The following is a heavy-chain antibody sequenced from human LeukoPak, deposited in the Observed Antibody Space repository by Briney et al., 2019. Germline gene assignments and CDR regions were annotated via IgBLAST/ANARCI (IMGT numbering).Heavy chain of an antibody. D-gene: IGHD3-3*01. CDR3: AREQRTYYDFWSGYFMDV. CDR1: GYTFTSYG. CDR2: ISASNGNT. Sequence: ASVKVSCKASGYTFTSYGISWVRQAPGQGLEWMGWISASNGNTNYAQKLQGRVTMTTDTSTSTAYMELRSLRSDDTAVYYCAREQRTYYDFWSGYFMDVWGQGTTVTVSS. J-gene: IGHJ6*02. V-gene: IGHV1-18*01.